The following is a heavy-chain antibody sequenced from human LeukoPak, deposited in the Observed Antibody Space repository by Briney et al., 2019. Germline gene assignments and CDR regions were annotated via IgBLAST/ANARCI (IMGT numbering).Heavy chain of an antibody. V-gene: IGHV3-21*01. CDR3: AREEGYSYGYPLDY. CDR2: ISSSSSYI. D-gene: IGHD5-18*01. CDR1: GFTFGSYS. Sequence: GGSLRLSCAASGFTFGSYSMNWVRQAPGKGLEWVSSISSSSSYIYYADSVKGRFTISRDNAKNSLYLQMNSLRAEDTAVYYCAREEGYSYGYPLDYWGQGTLVTVSS. J-gene: IGHJ4*02.